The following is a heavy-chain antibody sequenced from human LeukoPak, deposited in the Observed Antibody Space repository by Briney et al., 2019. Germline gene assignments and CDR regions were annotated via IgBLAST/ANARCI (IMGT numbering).Heavy chain of an antibody. CDR2: IKQDGTEK. CDR1: GFTFIIYE. V-gene: IGHV3-7*04. D-gene: IGHD5-12*01. Sequence: GGSLRLSCAASGFTFIIYEMNWVRQPPGKGLEWVAKIKQDGTEKYYVDSVKGRFTISRDNAKNSLYLHMNSVRAEDSAVYYCARGFYSGAYWGQGTLVTVSS. CDR3: ARGFYSGAY. J-gene: IGHJ4*02.